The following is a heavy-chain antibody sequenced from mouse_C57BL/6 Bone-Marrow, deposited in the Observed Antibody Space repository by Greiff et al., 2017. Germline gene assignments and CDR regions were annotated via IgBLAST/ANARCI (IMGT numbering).Heavy chain of an antibody. CDR3: VRDGWDLYYFDY. CDR1: GFSFNTYA. Sequence: EVKLVESGGGLVQPKGSLKLSCAASGFSFNTYAMNWVRQAPGKGLEWVARIRSKSNNYATYYADSVKDRFTISRDDSESMLYLQMNNLKTEDTAMYYCVRDGWDLYYFDYWGQGTTLTVSS. V-gene: IGHV10-1*01. D-gene: IGHD4-1*01. J-gene: IGHJ2*01. CDR2: IRSKSNNYAT.